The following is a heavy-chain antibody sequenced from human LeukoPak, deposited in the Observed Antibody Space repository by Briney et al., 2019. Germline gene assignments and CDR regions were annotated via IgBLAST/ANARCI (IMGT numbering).Heavy chain of an antibody. CDR1: GFTFSSYA. D-gene: IGHD6-13*01. CDR2: ISGSAGST. CDR3: ARAGYSSSWHLTA. J-gene: IGHJ5*02. V-gene: IGHV3-23*01. Sequence: QSGGSPRLSCAASGFTFSSYAMNWVRQAPGKGLEWVSIISGSAGSTYYADSVKGRFTISRDNSKNTLYLQMNSLRAEDTAVYYCARAGYSSSWHLTAWGQGTLVTVSS.